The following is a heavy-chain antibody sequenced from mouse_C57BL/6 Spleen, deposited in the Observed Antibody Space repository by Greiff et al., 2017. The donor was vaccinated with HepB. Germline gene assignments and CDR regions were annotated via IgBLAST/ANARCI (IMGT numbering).Heavy chain of an antibody. V-gene: IGHV1-7*01. CDR1: GYTFTSYW. Sequence: VQLQQSGAELAKPGASVKLSCKASGYTFTSYWMHWVKQRPGQGLEWIGYINPSSGYTKYNQKFKDKATLTADKSSRTAYMQLSSLTYEDSAVYYCARSNGYYPYYFDYWGQGTTLTVSS. CDR2: INPSSGYT. D-gene: IGHD2-3*01. CDR3: ARSNGYYPYYFDY. J-gene: IGHJ2*01.